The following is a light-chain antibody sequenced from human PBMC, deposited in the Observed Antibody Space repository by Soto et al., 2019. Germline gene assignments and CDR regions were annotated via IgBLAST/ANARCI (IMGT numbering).Light chain of an antibody. Sequence: QSVLTQPPSVSGAPGQRVTISCTGSSSNIGAGYVVHGYQQLPGTTPKLLIHGNNNRPSGVPDRFSGSKSRTSASLAITGLQVNDEADYYCQSYDSSLSGSVFGGGTKVTVL. V-gene: IGLV1-40*01. J-gene: IGLJ3*02. CDR2: GNN. CDR1: SSNIGAGYV. CDR3: QSYDSSLSGSV.